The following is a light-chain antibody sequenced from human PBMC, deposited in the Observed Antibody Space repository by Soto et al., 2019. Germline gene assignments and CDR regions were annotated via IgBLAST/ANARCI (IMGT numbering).Light chain of an antibody. V-gene: IGLV1-40*01. CDR1: SSNIGADYD. J-gene: IGLJ2*01. CDR3: QSYDSSLSGVV. CDR2: GDN. Sequence: QSVLTQPPSVSGAPGQRVTISRTGSSSNIGADYDVHWYQHLPGTAPKLLIYGDNNRPSGVPDRFSGSKSGTSASLAITGLQAEDEADYYCQSYDSSLSGVVFGGGTQLTVL.